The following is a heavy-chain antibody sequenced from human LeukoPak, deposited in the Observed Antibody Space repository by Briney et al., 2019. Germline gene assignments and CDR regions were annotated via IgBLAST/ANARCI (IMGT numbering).Heavy chain of an antibody. CDR2: ISSSSSTI. CDR3: ARRGYGSSGYTNWFDP. Sequence: GGSLRLSCAASGFTFSSYSMNWVRQAPGQGLEWISYISSSSSTIYSADSVKGRFTISRDNAKNSLYLQMNSLRDEDTAVYYCARRGYGSSGYTNWFDPWGQGTLVTVSS. V-gene: IGHV3-48*02. D-gene: IGHD3-22*01. J-gene: IGHJ5*02. CDR1: GFTFSSYS.